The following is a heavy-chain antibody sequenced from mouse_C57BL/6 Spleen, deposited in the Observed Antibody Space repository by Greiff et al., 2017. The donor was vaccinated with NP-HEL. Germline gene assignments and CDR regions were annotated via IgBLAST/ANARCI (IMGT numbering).Heavy chain of an antibody. CDR3: ARRVPYYFDY. CDR1: GYTFTSYW. CDR2: IDPSDSYT. Sequence: QVQLQQSGAELVKPGASVKLSCKASGYTFTSYWMQWVKQRPGQGLEWIGEIDPSDSYTNYNQKFKGKATLTVDTSSSTAYMQLSSLTSEDSAVYYCARRVPYYFDYWGQGTTLTVSS. V-gene: IGHV1-50*01. J-gene: IGHJ2*01.